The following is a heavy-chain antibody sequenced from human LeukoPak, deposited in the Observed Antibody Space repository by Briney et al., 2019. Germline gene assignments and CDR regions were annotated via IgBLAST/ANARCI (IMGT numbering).Heavy chain of an antibody. CDR3: ARGSLRSGSPPSYYFDY. J-gene: IGHJ4*02. D-gene: IGHD3-10*01. CDR1: GYTFTSYG. CDR2: INPNSGGA. V-gene: IGHV1-2*02. Sequence: ASVKGSCKASGYTFTSYGISWVRQAPGQGLEWMGWINPNSGGATYAQKFQGRVTMTRDTSISTASMELSRLRSDDTAVYYCARGSLRSGSPPSYYFDYWGQGTLVTVPS.